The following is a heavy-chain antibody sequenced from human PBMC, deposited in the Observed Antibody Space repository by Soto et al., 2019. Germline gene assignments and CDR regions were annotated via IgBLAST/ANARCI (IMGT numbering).Heavy chain of an antibody. Sequence: EVQLLESGGGLVQPGGSLTLSCAASGFAFDNFAMNWVRQAPGQGLEWVSGISGPGERTYYPESVRGRFIISRDNSQNTVSLQMNNLRPEDTAVYFCAKRGMFYYGSAPYDAWGQGTLVVVSS. CDR3: AKRGMFYYGSAPYDA. V-gene: IGHV3-23*01. CDR2: ISGPGERT. D-gene: IGHD3-10*01. J-gene: IGHJ5*02. CDR1: GFAFDNFA.